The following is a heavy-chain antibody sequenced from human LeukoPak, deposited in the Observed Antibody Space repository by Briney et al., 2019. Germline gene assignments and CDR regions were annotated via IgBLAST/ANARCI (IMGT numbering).Heavy chain of an antibody. V-gene: IGHV1-8*01. J-gene: IGHJ4*02. CDR2: MNPNSGNT. Sequence: ASVKVSCKASGYTFTSYDINWVRQATGQGLEWMGWMNPNSGNTGYAQKFQGRVTMTEDTSTDTAYMELSSLRSEDTAVYYCATYKWELERYYFDYWGQGTLVTVSS. CDR3: ATYKWELERYYFDY. D-gene: IGHD1-26*01. CDR1: GYTFTSYD.